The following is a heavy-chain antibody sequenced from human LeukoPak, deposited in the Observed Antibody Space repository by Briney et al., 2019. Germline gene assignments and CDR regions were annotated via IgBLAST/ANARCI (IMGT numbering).Heavy chain of an antibody. CDR2: INPSGGGT. Sequence: ASEKVSCKASGYTFTSYYMHWVRQAPGQGLEWMGIINPSGGGTTYAQKFQGRVTMTRDTSTSTVYMELRSLRSEDTAVYYCARENGGYSFDYWGEGTLVAVSS. CDR3: ARENGGYSFDY. D-gene: IGHD2-21*02. CDR1: GYTFTSYY. V-gene: IGHV1-46*01. J-gene: IGHJ4*02.